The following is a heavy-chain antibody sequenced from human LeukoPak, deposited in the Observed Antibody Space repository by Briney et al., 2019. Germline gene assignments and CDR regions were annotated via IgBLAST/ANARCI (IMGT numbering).Heavy chain of an antibody. CDR1: GGSISSASYY. CDR3: ARLYYDGWGGLDV. D-gene: IGHD3-22*01. Sequence: SETLSLTCSASGGSISSASYYWGWIRQPPGKGLEWIGSLYYTGRTDYNPSLKSRVTISADTSKNQFSLRLSSMTAADTAVYYCARLYYDGWGGLDVWGQGTTVTVSS. J-gene: IGHJ6*02. CDR2: LYYTGRT. V-gene: IGHV4-39*01.